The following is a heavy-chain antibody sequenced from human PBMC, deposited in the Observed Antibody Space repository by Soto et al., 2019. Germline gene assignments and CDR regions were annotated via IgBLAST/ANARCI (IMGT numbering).Heavy chain of an antibody. CDR2: LKSKTNGGTA. V-gene: IGHV3-15*07. D-gene: IGHD3-22*01. J-gene: IGHJ4*02. CDR3: ADSGDSCAVRIDS. CDR1: GLTRTDAW. Sequence: EVQLVESGGGLVKPGESLRLSCTASGLTRTDAWMQWVRQSPGQGLEWVGRLKSKTNGGTADYVAPVRGRFTILRDDSKTMLYLQMNSLKTEDAAVYYCADSGDSCAVRIDSWGQGTRVTVSS.